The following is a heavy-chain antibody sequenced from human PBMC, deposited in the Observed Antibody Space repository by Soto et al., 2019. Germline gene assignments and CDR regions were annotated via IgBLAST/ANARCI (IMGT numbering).Heavy chain of an antibody. CDR1: GFTFTSHA. D-gene: IGHD6-19*01. J-gene: IGHJ4*02. Sequence: VQLLESGGGLVQPGGSLRLSCATSGFTFTSHAMTWARRAPGKGLEWVSVISGNGGNTYYADSVKGRFTVSRDNSENTLYLQMTSLKGEDTAVYYCARTRQWLRDFDYWGQGTLVTVSS. CDR2: ISGNGGNT. CDR3: ARTRQWLRDFDY. V-gene: IGHV3-23*01.